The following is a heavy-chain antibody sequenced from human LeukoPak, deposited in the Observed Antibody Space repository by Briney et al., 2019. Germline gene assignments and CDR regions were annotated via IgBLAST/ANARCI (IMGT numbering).Heavy chain of an antibody. CDR2: TSSDLNVK. J-gene: IGHJ4*02. CDR3: AREGYYGSGSPPSLYFDY. D-gene: IGHD3-10*01. V-gene: IGHV3-30-3*01. CDR1: GFTFRNYV. Sequence: GGSLRLSCTASGFTFRNYVIHWVRQAPGKGLEWVAVTSSDLNVKLYADSVKGRFTISRDNSRSTLYLQMNSLRPEDTAIYYCAREGYYGSGSPPSLYFDYWGQGALVTVSS.